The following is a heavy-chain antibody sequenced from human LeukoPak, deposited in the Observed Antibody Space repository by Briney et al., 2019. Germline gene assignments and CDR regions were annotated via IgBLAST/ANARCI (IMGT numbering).Heavy chain of an antibody. CDR1: GFTFSSYS. V-gene: IGHV3-21*01. D-gene: IGHD4-17*01. CDR2: ISSSSSYI. Sequence: PGGSLRLSCAASGFTFSSYSMNWVRQAPGKGLEWVSSISSSSSYIYYADSVKGRFTISRDNAKNSLYLQMNSLRAEDTAVYYCARDSPYGTDAFDIWGQGTMVTVSS. J-gene: IGHJ3*02. CDR3: ARDSPYGTDAFDI.